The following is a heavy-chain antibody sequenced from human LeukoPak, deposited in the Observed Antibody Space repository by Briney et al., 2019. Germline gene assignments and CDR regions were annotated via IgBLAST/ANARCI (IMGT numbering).Heavy chain of an antibody. CDR1: GFTFNSYH. CDR2: ITSSSSYT. CDR3: AELGITMIGGV. Sequence: GGSLRLSCAASGFTFNSYHMNWVRQAPGKGLEWVSSITSSSSYTYYAESVKGRFTISRDNAENSLYLQMNSLRAEDTAVYYCAELGITMIGGVWGKGTTVTISS. D-gene: IGHD3-10*02. V-gene: IGHV3-21*01. J-gene: IGHJ6*04.